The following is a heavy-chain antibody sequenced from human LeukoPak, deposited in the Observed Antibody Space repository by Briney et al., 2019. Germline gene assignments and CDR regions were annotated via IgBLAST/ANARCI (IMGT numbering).Heavy chain of an antibody. CDR3: ARLQIVVVTASTFDY. CDR1: GFTFSSYA. Sequence: GGSLRLSCAASGFTFSSYAMHWVRQAPGKGLEWVAAISYDGSNKYYADSVKGRFTISRDNSKNTLYLQMNSLRAEDTAVYYCARLQIVVVTASTFDYWGQGTLVTVSS. CDR2: ISYDGSNK. V-gene: IGHV3-30-3*01. D-gene: IGHD2-21*02. J-gene: IGHJ4*02.